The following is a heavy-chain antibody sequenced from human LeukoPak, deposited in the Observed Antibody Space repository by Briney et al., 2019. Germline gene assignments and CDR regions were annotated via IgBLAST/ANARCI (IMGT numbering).Heavy chain of an antibody. D-gene: IGHD4-17*01. J-gene: IGHJ5*02. V-gene: IGHV4-4*02. Sequence: SETLSLTCAVSGGSISSSNWWSWVRQPPGKGLEWIGEIYHSGSTNYNPSLKSRVTISVDKSKNQFSLKLSSVTAADTAVYYCAGGRGDYSNWFDPWGQGTLVTVSS. CDR1: GGSISSSNW. CDR2: IYHSGST. CDR3: AGGRGDYSNWFDP.